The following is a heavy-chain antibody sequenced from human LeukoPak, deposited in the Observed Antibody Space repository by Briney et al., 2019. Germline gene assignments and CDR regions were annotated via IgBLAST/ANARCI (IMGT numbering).Heavy chain of an antibody. CDR3: ASPGDYSYGYLRI. D-gene: IGHD5-18*01. Sequence: PGGSLRLSCAASGFTFSSYWMYWVRQAPGKGLVWVPRMNSDGSSTASADSVKGRFTISRDNAKNTLYLQMNSLRAEDTAVYYCASPGDYSYGYLRIWGQGTLVTVSS. J-gene: IGHJ4*02. V-gene: IGHV3-74*01. CDR1: GFTFSSYW. CDR2: MNSDGSST.